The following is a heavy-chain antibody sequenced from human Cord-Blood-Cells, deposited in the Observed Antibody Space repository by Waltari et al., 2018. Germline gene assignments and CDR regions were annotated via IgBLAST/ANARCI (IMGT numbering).Heavy chain of an antibody. CDR3: ARHTGQYNWNYEFDY. D-gene: IGHD1-7*01. J-gene: IGHJ4*02. CDR2: IYYSGST. CDR1: GGSISSSSYY. Sequence: QLQLQESGPGLVKPSETLSLTCTVSGGSISSSSYYWGWIRQTPGKGLDWIGSIYYSGSTYYNPSLKSRVTISVDTSKNQFSLKLSSVTAADTAVYYCARHTGQYNWNYEFDYWGQGTLVTVSS. V-gene: IGHV4-39*01.